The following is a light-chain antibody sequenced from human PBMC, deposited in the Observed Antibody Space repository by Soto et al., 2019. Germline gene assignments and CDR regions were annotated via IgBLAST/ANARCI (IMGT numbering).Light chain of an antibody. CDR3: QQANSFPLT. Sequence: DILMTQSPSSVSASVGAGVTITCRASQAIGTWLAWFQQKPGEAPNLLIYAASSLQSGVPSRFSGSGSGTDFTLTISSLQPEDFATYYCQQANSFPLTFGGGTKVEIK. V-gene: IGKV1-12*01. CDR2: AAS. J-gene: IGKJ4*01. CDR1: QAIGTW.